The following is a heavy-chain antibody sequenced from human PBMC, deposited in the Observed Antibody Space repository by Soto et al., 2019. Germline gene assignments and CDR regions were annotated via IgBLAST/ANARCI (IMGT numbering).Heavy chain of an antibody. V-gene: IGHV1-18*01. J-gene: IGHJ5*02. Sequence: ASVKVSCKASGYTFTSYGISWVRQAPGQGLEWMGWISAYNGNTNYAQKLQGRVTMTTDTSTSTAYMELRSLRSDDTAVYYCARAMAAAGTVWNWFDPWGQGTLVTVSS. D-gene: IGHD6-13*01. CDR1: GYTFTSYG. CDR2: ISAYNGNT. CDR3: ARAMAAAGTVWNWFDP.